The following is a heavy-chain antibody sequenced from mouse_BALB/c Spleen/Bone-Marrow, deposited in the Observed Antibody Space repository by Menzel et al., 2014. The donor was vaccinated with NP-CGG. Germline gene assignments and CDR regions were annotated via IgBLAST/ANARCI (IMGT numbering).Heavy chain of an antibody. J-gene: IGHJ2*01. CDR1: GYTFTSYW. CDR3: ARWGAYFDY. V-gene: IGHV1-69*02. Sequence: VKLMESGAELVRPGTPVKLSCKASGYTFTSYWMNWVKQRPGRGLEWIGRIDPSDSKTHYNQKFKDKATLTVDKSSSTAYIQRSSLTSEDSAVHYWARWGAYFDYWGQGTTRTVSS. CDR2: IDPSDSKT.